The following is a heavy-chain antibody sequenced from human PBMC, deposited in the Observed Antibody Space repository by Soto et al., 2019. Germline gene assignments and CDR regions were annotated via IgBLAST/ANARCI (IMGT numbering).Heavy chain of an antibody. Sequence: GASVKVTFQASGYTFTNCGIAWLRQAPGQGLEWMGWISPYKGNTHYAQKFQGRVTMTTDTSTSTAYMELRSLRSDDTAVYYCARDLDGSGSYYTDYWGQGTLVTVSS. CDR2: ISPYKGNT. V-gene: IGHV1-18*01. CDR1: GYTFTNCG. D-gene: IGHD3-10*01. J-gene: IGHJ4*02. CDR3: ARDLDGSGSYYTDY.